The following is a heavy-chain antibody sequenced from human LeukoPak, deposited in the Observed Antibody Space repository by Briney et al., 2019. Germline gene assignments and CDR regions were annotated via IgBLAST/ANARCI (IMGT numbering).Heavy chain of an antibody. Sequence: GGSLRLSCAASGFTFNNYAMHWVRQAPGKGLEWVAVISYDGSNKYYADSVKGRFTISRDNSKNTLYLQMNSLRAEDTAVYYCARAGGGAAAGYNYWGQGTLVTVSS. V-gene: IGHV3-30*04. D-gene: IGHD6-13*01. CDR1: GFTFNNYA. CDR3: ARAGGGAAAGYNY. J-gene: IGHJ4*02. CDR2: ISYDGSNK.